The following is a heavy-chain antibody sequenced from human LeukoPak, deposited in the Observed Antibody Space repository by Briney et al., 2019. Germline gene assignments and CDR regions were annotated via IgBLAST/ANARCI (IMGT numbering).Heavy chain of an antibody. CDR3: ARGGYYDILTRVFDS. D-gene: IGHD3-9*01. CDR2: ISGSGGST. Sequence: GGSLRLSCAASGFTFSSYAMSWVRQAPGKGLEWVSAISGSGGSTYYADSVKGRFTISRDNSEKTVYLQMNRLRAEDTAVSYCARGGYYDILTRVFDSWGQGTLVTVSS. CDR1: GFTFSSYA. V-gene: IGHV3-23*01. J-gene: IGHJ4*02.